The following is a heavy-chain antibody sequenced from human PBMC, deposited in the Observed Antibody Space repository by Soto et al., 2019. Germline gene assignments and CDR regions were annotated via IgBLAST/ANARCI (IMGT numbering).Heavy chain of an antibody. Sequence: GGSLRLSCAASGLTFSSYSMNWVRQAPGKGLEWVSSVSSSSSYIYYADSVKGRFTISRDNAKNSLYLQMNSLRTEDTAVYYCAREGDPGYGDYRFYYFDYWGQGTLVTVSS. CDR3: AREGDPGYGDYRFYYFDY. D-gene: IGHD4-17*01. J-gene: IGHJ4*02. CDR1: GLTFSSYS. V-gene: IGHV3-21*01. CDR2: VSSSSSYI.